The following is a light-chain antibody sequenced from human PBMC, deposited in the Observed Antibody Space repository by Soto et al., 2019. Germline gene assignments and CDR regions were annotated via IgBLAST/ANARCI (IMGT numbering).Light chain of an antibody. CDR2: GAS. CDR3: QQYSDWPQT. CDR1: QSVSSN. Sequence: EIVMTQSPATLSVSPGERATLSCRASQSVSSNFAWYQQKPGQAPRLLIYGASTRATGIPARFSGSGSGTEFTLTISSLQSEDFAVYCCQQYSDWPQTFGQGTRLEIK. J-gene: IGKJ5*01. V-gene: IGKV3-15*01.